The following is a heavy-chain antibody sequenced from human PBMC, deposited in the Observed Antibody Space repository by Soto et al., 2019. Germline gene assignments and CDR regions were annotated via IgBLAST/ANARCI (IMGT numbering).Heavy chain of an antibody. Sequence: SETLSLTCTVYGGSVSSGGYYWGWIRQPPGKGQEWIGSVSFTGTTYYSPSLKSRVPTSIDTSRHQFSLKLTSVTAADTPVYYCAIQKLDAPAYFVFWCQATLLTVST. CDR3: AIQKLDAPAYFVF. D-gene: IGHD1-1*01. V-gene: IGHV4-39*01. J-gene: IGHJ4*02. CDR1: GGSVSSGGYY. CDR2: VSFTGTT.